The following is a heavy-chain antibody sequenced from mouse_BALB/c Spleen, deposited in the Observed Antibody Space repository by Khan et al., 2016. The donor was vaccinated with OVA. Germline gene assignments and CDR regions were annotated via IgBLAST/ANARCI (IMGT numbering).Heavy chain of an antibody. J-gene: IGHJ2*01. Sequence: EVQGVESGGGLVQPGGSRKLSCAASGFTFSSYGMHWVRQTPEKGLEWVAYISGDSSTIYYADTVKGRFTISRDNPKNTLFLQMTRLMAEYTAMYYCATSYYYGYYFDYWGPGTTLTVSS. D-gene: IGHD1-1*01. V-gene: IGHV5-17*02. CDR2: ISGDSSTI. CDR1: GFTFSSYG. CDR3: ATSYYYGYYFDY.